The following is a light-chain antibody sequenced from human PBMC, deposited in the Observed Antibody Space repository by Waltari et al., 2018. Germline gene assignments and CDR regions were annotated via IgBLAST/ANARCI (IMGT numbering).Light chain of an antibody. J-gene: IGKJ4*01. CDR1: PSRLHSDGRTY. CDR3: MQSIQLPLT. V-gene: IGKV2D-29*01. Sequence: IVMTQTPLSVSVAPGQPPPISGQSCPSRLHSDGRTYWYWYRQKPGQPPQLLIYEVSNRFSEGPYRLSGSGSGTDFIRKISRVEAEDVGVYYCMQSIQLPLTFGGGTKVEIK. CDR2: EVS.